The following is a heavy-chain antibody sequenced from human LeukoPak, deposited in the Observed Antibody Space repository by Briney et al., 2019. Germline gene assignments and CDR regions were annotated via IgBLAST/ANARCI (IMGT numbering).Heavy chain of an antibody. V-gene: IGHV4-30-2*01. J-gene: IGHJ4*02. CDR3: ARGSGSSPFDY. CDR2: IYHSGST. D-gene: IGHD1-26*01. CDR1: GGSISSGGYY. Sequence: PSQTLSLTCTVSGGSISSGGYYWSWIRQPPGKGLEWIGYIYHSGSTYYNPSLKSRVTISVDRSKNQFSLKLSSVTAADTAVYYCARGSGSSPFDYWGQGTLVTVSS.